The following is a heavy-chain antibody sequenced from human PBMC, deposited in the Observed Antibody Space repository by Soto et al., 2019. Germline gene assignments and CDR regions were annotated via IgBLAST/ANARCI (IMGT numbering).Heavy chain of an antibody. D-gene: IGHD5-18*01. CDR2: IKSDVSWT. J-gene: IGHJ4*02. CDR3: ARGDGASSDGNGYLGRH. CDR1: GFPFSSDW. V-gene: IGHV3-74*01. Sequence: EVQLGESGGVLVQPGESLTRSCAASGFPFSSDWMHWVRQAPGKWLVLVSRIKSDVSWTYYADSVKDRFTISRDNARNTLYLQMNCLRVADTAVCFCARGDGASSDGNGYLGRHWGQGTLVTVSS.